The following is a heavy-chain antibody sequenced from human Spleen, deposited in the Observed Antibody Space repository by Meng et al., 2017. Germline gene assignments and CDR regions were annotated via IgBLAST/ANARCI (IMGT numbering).Heavy chain of an antibody. CDR3: ARGPTTMAHDFDY. CDR1: GGSFSDYY. V-gene: IGHV4-34*01. D-gene: IGHD4-11*01. CDR2: INRSGGT. Sequence: QVHLQQWGAGLLKPSETLSLTCVVSGGSFSDYYWSWIRQPPGKGLEWIGEINRSGGTNYNPSLEGRATISVDTSQNNLSLKLSSVTAADSAVYYCARGPTTMAHDFDYWGQGTLVTVSS. J-gene: IGHJ4*02.